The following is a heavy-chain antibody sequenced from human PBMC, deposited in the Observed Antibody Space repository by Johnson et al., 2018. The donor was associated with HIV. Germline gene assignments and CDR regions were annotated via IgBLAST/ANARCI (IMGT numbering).Heavy chain of an antibody. Sequence: MQLVESGGGLVKPGGSLRLSCAASGFTFSSYGMHWVRQAPGKGLEWVAVISYDGSNKYYADSVKGRFTISRDNSKNTLYLQMNSLRAEDTAVYYCARDGYSSGWYGNDAFDIWGQGTMVTVSS. V-gene: IGHV3-30*03. D-gene: IGHD6-19*01. CDR2: ISYDGSNK. CDR3: ARDGYSSGWYGNDAFDI. J-gene: IGHJ3*02. CDR1: GFTFSSYG.